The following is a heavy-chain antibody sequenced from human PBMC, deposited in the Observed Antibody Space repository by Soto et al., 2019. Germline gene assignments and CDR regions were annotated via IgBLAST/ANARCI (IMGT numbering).Heavy chain of an antibody. CDR1: GGSFRGFY. CDR3: VSSKYNMVAGPKWFAP. Sequence: SETLSLTCAVSGGSFRGFYWTWIRQSPGKGLEWLGDINQVGITYYNPSLESRLPMSADRSKNQLSLSLRSVTAADTAMYYCVSSKYNMVAGPKWFAPGGQGILVTVSS. V-gene: IGHV4-34*10. J-gene: IGHJ5*02. D-gene: IGHD1-20*01. CDR2: INQVGIT.